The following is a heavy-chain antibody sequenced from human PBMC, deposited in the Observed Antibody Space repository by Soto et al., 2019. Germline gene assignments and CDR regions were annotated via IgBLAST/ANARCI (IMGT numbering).Heavy chain of an antibody. D-gene: IGHD2-21*01. CDR3: ARIRAPYGPRNFLES. CDR2: INPNDGTT. CDR1: GSSFSTSY. V-gene: IGHV1-46*04. J-gene: IGHJ4*02. Sequence: QVQLVQSGAEVKKPGASVKVSCKVSGSSFSTSYLHWVRQAPGQGLEWMGKINPNDGTTRYAQSLQGRMSMTRDTSTSTVYMELRSLGSEDSARYFCARIRAPYGPRNFLESWGQGTLVTVSS.